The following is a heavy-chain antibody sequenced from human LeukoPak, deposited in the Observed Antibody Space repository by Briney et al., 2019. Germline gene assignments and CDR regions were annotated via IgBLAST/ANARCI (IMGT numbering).Heavy chain of an antibody. Sequence: SETLSLTCAVYGGSFSGYYWSWIRQPPGKGLEWIGYIYYSGSTNYNPSLKSRVTISVDTSKNQFSLKLSSVTAADTAVYYCARDYYGPQGTYFDYWGQGTLVTVSS. J-gene: IGHJ4*02. V-gene: IGHV4-59*12. CDR1: GGSFSGYY. CDR3: ARDYYGPQGTYFDY. CDR2: IYYSGST. D-gene: IGHD3-10*01.